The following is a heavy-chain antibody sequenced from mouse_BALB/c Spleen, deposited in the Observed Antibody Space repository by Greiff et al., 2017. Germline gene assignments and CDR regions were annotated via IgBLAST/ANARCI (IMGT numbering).Heavy chain of an antibody. Sequence: VQLQESGPGLVAPSQSLSITCTVSGFSLTRYGVHWVRQPPGKGLAWLGVIWAGGSTNYNSALMSRLSISKDNSKSQVFLKMNSLQTDDTAMYYCARGLNAYWYFDVWGAGTTVTVSS. CDR2: IWAGGST. J-gene: IGHJ1*01. CDR3: ARGLNAYWYFDV. V-gene: IGHV2-9*02. CDR1: GFSLTRYG.